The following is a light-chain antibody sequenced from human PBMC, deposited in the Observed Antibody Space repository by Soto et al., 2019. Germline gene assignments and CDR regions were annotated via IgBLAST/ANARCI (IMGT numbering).Light chain of an antibody. CDR3: TSYAGSNNWGV. Sequence: HSALTQPPSASGSPGQSVTISCTGTSSDVGGYNYVSWYQQHPGKAPKLMIYEVSKRPSGVPDRFSGSKSGNTASLTVSGLQAEDEADYYCTSYAGSNNWGVFGGGTKVTVL. CDR1: SSDVGGYNY. CDR2: EVS. V-gene: IGLV2-8*01. J-gene: IGLJ2*01.